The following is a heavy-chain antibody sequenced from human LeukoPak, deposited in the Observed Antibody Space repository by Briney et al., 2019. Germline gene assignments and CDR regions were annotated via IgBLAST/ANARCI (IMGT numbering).Heavy chain of an antibody. J-gene: IGHJ4*02. CDR3: AVPYYYDSSGLM. Sequence: GGSLRLSCAASGFTFSTYGMHWVRQAPGQGLEWMGIINPSGGSTSYAQKFQGRVTMTRDMSTSTVYMELSSLRSEDTAVYYCAVPYYYDSSGLMWGQGTLVTVSS. D-gene: IGHD3-22*01. CDR2: INPSGGST. CDR1: GFTFSTYG. V-gene: IGHV1-46*01.